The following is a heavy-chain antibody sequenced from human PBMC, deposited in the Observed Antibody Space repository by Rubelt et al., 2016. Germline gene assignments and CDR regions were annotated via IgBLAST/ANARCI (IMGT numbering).Heavy chain of an antibody. J-gene: IGHJ4*02. CDR2: IKQDGSEK. D-gene: IGHD3-22*01. V-gene: IGHV3-7*01. Sequence: EVQLVESGGGLVQPGGSLRLSCAASGFTFSSYWMSWVRQAPGKGLEWVANIKQDGSEKYYVDSVMGRFTISRDNAKNSLYLQMNSLRAEDTAVDYCARSHQYYYDSSGYYQGDNFDYWGQGTLATVSA. CDR3: ARSHQYYYDSSGYYQGDNFDY. CDR1: GFTFSSYW.